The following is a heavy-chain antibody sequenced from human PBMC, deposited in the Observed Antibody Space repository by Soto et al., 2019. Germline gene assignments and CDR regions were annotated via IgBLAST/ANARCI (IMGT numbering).Heavy chain of an antibody. CDR2: IKHTGDA. CDR3: ARDGRLHWFES. CDR1: GDSIKTETW. J-gene: IGHJ5*01. V-gene: IGHV4-4*02. Sequence: SETLSLTCAVSGDSIKTETWWSWLRQLPGTGLEWIGEIKHTGDANANPALRSRVSMSVERTKNQFLLNLRSVSAADTAVYFCARDGRLHWFESWGQGTLVDVSS. D-gene: IGHD6-25*01.